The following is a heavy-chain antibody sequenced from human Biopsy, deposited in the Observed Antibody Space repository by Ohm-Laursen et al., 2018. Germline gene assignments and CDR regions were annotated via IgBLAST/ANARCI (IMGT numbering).Heavy chain of an antibody. CDR1: GGSISSYY. D-gene: IGHD2-21*02. Sequence: SDTLSLIRTVSGGSISSYYWNWIRQPSGKGLEWIGYIYYSGTTDYSPSLKSRVTISIDKSKNQFFLKLSSVTSEDTAVYYCARDDAVTVIRGLYYWGQGALVTVSS. CDR2: IYYSGTT. CDR3: ARDDAVTVIRGLYY. V-gene: IGHV4-59*07. J-gene: IGHJ4*02.